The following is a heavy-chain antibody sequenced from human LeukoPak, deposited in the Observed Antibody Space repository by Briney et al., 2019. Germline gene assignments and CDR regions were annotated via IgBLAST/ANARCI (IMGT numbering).Heavy chain of an antibody. Sequence: PGGSLRLSCAASGFTFSNAWMSWVRQAPGKGLEWVGRIKSKTDGGTTDYAAPVKGRFTISRDDSKNTLYLRMNSLKTEDTAVYYCTTDPDSWLFVDYWGQGTLVTVSS. CDR1: GFTFSNAW. V-gene: IGHV3-15*01. J-gene: IGHJ4*02. D-gene: IGHD3-9*01. CDR3: TTDPDSWLFVDY. CDR2: IKSKTDGGTT.